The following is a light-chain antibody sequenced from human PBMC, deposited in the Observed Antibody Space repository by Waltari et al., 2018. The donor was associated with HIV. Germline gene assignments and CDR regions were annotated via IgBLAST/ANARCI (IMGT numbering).Light chain of an antibody. J-gene: IGKJ5*01. Sequence: DIQSTQSPSFLSASVGDRVTITCRASQDIGTYLAWYQQKPGEAPKLLIYAASTLQSGVPSRFSGSGSGTQFTLTISSLQPEDFATYYCQQLNSYPTFGQGTRLETK. CDR2: AAS. V-gene: IGKV1-9*01. CDR1: QDIGTY. CDR3: QQLNSYPT.